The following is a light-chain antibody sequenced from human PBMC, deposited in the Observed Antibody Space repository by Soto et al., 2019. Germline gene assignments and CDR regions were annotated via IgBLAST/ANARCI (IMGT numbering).Light chain of an antibody. Sequence: EIVMTQSPATLSVSPGERATLSCRASQSVSSNLAWYQQKPGQAPRLLIYGASTRATGIPARFSGSGSGTEFTLTISSLQSQDFSVYYCQQYNNWPPVTFGQGTKVEIK. CDR3: QQYNNWPPVT. CDR1: QSVSSN. V-gene: IGKV3-15*01. J-gene: IGKJ1*01. CDR2: GAS.